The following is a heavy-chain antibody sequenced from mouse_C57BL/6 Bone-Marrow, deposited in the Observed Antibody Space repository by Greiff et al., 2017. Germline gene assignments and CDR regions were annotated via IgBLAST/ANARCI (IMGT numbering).Heavy chain of an antibody. J-gene: IGHJ1*03. CDR1: GYTFTSYW. V-gene: IGHV1-7*01. Sequence: VQLQESGAELAKPGASVKLSCKASGYTFTSYWMHWVKQRPGQGLEWIGNINPSSGYTKYNQKFKDKATLTADKSSSTAYMQLSLLTYEDSAVYYCARSTYWYFDVWGTGTTVTVSS. D-gene: IGHD4-1*02. CDR3: ARSTYWYFDV. CDR2: INPSSGYT.